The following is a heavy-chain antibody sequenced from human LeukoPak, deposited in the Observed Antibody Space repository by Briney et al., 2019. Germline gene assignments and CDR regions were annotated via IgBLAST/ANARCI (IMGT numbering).Heavy chain of an antibody. CDR1: GFTFSSYA. D-gene: IGHD2-15*01. Sequence: GGSLRLSCAASGFTFSSYAMSWVRQAPGKGLEWVSAISGSGGSTYYADSVKGRFTISRDNSKNTLYLQMNSLRAEDTAVYYCVNPIVVVVAATPNHYWGQGTLVTVSS. CDR2: ISGSGGST. J-gene: IGHJ4*02. V-gene: IGHV3-23*01. CDR3: VNPIVVVVAATPNHY.